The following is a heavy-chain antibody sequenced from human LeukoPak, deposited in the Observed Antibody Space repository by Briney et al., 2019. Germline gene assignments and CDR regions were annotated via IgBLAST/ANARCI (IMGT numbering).Heavy chain of an antibody. D-gene: IGHD3-22*01. CDR2: ISYDGSVK. CDR1: GFTFSSYT. J-gene: IGHJ4*02. V-gene: IGHV3-30-3*01. CDR3: AREGLDGSTFYSALDN. Sequence: GGSLSLSCAASGFTFSSYTIHWVRQAPGKGLEWVAVISYDGSVKQYADSVKGRFTISRDNSKNTLSVQMNSLRAEDTAVYYCAREGLDGSTFYSALDNWGQGTLVTVSS.